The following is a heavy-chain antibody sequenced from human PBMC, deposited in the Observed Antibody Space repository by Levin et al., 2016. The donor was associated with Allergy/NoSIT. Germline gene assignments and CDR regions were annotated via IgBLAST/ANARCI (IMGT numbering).Heavy chain of an antibody. CDR2: INKDGSLI. Sequence: VRQAPGKGLVCVSYINKDGSLISYADSVKGRFTISRDNAKNTLYLEMNSLRVEDTAVYYCVKDDGYAVDVWGRGTTVTVSS. CDR3: VKDDGYAVDV. J-gene: IGHJ6*02. D-gene: IGHD3-3*01. V-gene: IGHV3-74*01.